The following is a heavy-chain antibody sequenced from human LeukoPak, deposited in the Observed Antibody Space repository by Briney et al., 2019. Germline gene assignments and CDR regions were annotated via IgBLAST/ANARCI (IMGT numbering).Heavy chain of an antibody. D-gene: IGHD2-21*02. CDR3: ANRGDRTHPVAIPID. V-gene: IGHV4-4*02. Sequence: PSETLSLTCAVSGDSITSDKWWTWVRQPPGKGLEWIGEIHHSKSSNYYPSLKSRVTISVDKSKNQFSLELNSVTAADTAVYYCANRGDRTHPVAIPIDWGQGTLVTVSS. CDR1: GDSITSDKW. CDR2: IHHSKSS. J-gene: IGHJ4*02.